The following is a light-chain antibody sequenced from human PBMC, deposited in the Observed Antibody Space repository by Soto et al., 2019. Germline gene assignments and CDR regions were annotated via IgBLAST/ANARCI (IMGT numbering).Light chain of an antibody. Sequence: EIVLTQSPATLSVSPGERVTLSCRASQSVSDYLAWYQQKPGQAPRLLIYGASIRATDIPARFSGSGSGTEFSLTISSLQSEDFAVYYCQQYNDWPLTFGGGTKVEIK. J-gene: IGKJ4*01. V-gene: IGKV3D-15*01. CDR2: GAS. CDR3: QQYNDWPLT. CDR1: QSVSDY.